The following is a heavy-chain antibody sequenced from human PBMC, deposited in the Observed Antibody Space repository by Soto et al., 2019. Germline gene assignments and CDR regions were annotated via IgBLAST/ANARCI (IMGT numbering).Heavy chain of an antibody. Sequence: GGSLRLSCAASGFTFSSFSMSWLRQAPGKGLEWVSVITGSDGSAYYADSVKGRFTVSRDNAKNSLFLQMNSLGAEDTAVYYCARDNSGFFGVDYWGQGTMVTVSS. J-gene: IGHJ4*02. CDR2: ITGSDGSA. CDR3: ARDNSGFFGVDY. CDR1: GFTFSSFS. D-gene: IGHD3-3*01. V-gene: IGHV3-23*01.